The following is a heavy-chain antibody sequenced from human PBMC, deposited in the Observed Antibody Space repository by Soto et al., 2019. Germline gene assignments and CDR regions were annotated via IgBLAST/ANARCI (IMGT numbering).Heavy chain of an antibody. Sequence: GGSLRLSCAASGFTFSSYWMHWVRQAPGKGLAWVSRINSDGSSTSYADSVKGRFTISRDNAKNTLYLQMNSLRAEDTAVYYCVRHLAAAGTSWGQGTLVTVSS. D-gene: IGHD6-13*01. CDR1: GFTFSSYW. J-gene: IGHJ5*02. V-gene: IGHV3-74*01. CDR3: VRHLAAAGTS. CDR2: INSDGSST.